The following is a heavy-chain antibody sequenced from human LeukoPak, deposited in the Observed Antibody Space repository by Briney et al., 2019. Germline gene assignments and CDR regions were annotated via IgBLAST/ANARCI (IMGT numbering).Heavy chain of an antibody. D-gene: IGHD2-21*02. Sequence: SETLSLTCAVYGGSFSVYYWSWIRPPPGKGLEWIGEINHSGNTNYNPSLKSRVTISVDTSKNQFSLKLSSVTAADTAVYYCARGGFYCGGDCYVDYWGQGTLVTVSS. CDR2: INHSGNT. CDR1: GGSFSVYY. CDR3: ARGGFYCGGDCYVDY. V-gene: IGHV4-34*01. J-gene: IGHJ4*02.